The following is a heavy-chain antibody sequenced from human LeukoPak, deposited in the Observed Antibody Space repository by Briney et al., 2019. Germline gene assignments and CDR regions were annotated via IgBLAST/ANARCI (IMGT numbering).Heavy chain of an antibody. CDR1: GGSFSGYY. CDR3: ARGWSATKRPFDY. J-gene: IGHJ4*02. V-gene: IGHV4-34*01. CDR2: INHSGST. Sequence: PSETLSLTCAVYGGSFSGYYWSWIRQPPGKGLEWIGEINHSGSTNYNPSLKSRVTISVDTSKNQFSLKLSSVTAADTAVYYCARGWSATKRPFDYWGQGTLVTVSS. D-gene: IGHD5-12*01.